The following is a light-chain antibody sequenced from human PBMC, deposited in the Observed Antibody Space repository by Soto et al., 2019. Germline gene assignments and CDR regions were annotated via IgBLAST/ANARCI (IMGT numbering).Light chain of an antibody. CDR3: QNYYGAPWT. Sequence: DIQMTQSPSTLSASVGDRVTISCRASEGMGNYLAWYQQKPGKVPHLLIYGASTLHSGVPSRFSGSASGADFTLTISSMQPEDFATYYCQNYYGAPWTFGQGTKVEIK. V-gene: IGKV1-27*01. CDR2: GAS. CDR1: EGMGNY. J-gene: IGKJ1*01.